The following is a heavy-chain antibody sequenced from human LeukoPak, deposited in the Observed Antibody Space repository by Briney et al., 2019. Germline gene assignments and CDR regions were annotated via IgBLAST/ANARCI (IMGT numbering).Heavy chain of an antibody. CDR1: GFTFSDYY. J-gene: IGHJ5*02. D-gene: IGHD3-22*01. Sequence: PGGSLRLSCAASGFTFSDYYMSWIRQAPGKGLECVSYISSSGNTTYHADSVKGRFTISRDNAKNTLNLQMNSLRAEDTAVYYCARDLGQYYDTSDNWFDPWGQGTLVTVSS. CDR3: ARDLGQYYDTSDNWFDP. CDR2: ISSSGNTT. V-gene: IGHV3-11*04.